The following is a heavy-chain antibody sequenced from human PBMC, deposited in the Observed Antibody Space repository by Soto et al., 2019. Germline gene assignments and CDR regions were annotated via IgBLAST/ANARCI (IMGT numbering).Heavy chain of an antibody. V-gene: IGHV4-59*01. D-gene: IGHD6-6*01. Sequence: PSETLSLTCPVSGGSIRSYYWSWIRQPPGKGLELIGYIYYSGSTNYNPSLKSRVTISVDTSKNQFSLKLSSVTAADTAVYYCARDGGDSSSEVENWFDPWGQGTLVTVSS. CDR2: IYYSGST. J-gene: IGHJ5*02. CDR3: ARDGGDSSSEVENWFDP. CDR1: GGSIRSYY.